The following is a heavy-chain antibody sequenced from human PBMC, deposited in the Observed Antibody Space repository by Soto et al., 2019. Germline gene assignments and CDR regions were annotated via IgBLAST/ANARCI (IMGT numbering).Heavy chain of an antibody. J-gene: IGHJ6*02. CDR3: ATCGGYYRRGGVYYYYYGMDV. Sequence: GASVKVSCKVSGYTLTELSMHWVRQAPGKGLEWMGGFDPEDGETIYAQKFQGRVTMTEDTSTDTAYMELSSLRSEDTAVYYCATCGGYYRRGGVYYYYYGMDVWGQGTTVTVSS. D-gene: IGHD1-26*01. CDR2: FDPEDGET. V-gene: IGHV1-24*01. CDR1: GYTLTELS.